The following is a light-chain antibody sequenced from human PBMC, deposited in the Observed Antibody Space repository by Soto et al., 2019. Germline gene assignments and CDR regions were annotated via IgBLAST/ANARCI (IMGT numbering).Light chain of an antibody. J-gene: IGKJ2*01. CDR2: DAS. CDR3: QVRNIWPPFP. Sequence: EIVLTQSPGTLSLSPGERATLSCRASQSVSSYLAWYQQKPGQAPRLLIYDASNRATGIPARFSGSGSGTDFSLTISSLVPEDFAIYYCQVRNIWPPFPFGQGTKLEIK. CDR1: QSVSSY. V-gene: IGKV3-11*01.